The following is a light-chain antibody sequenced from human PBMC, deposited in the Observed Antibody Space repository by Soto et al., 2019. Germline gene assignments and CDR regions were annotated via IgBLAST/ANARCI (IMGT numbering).Light chain of an antibody. CDR1: QNISGSY. Sequence: EIVLAQSPGTLSLSPVERATLSCRASQNISGSYLAWYQQTPGQAPRLLIYGTSSRATGIPDRFSGSGSGTDFTLTIRRLEPEDFAVYYCQQYGSSLFTFGQGTRLEIK. V-gene: IGKV3-20*01. CDR2: GTS. CDR3: QQYGSSLFT. J-gene: IGKJ5*01.